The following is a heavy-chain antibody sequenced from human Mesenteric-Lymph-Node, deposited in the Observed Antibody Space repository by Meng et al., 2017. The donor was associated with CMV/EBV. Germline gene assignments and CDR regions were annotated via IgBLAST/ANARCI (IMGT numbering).Heavy chain of an antibody. CDR1: GFPFSYYW. CDR2: IGSEGTGI. Sequence: GESLKISCEVSGFPFSYYWMDWVRQAPGKGPEWVSRIGSEGTGIKYADSVKGRFTISRDNGKNTVYLQMSRLRVEDTAVYYCARDRGGVYYGGFDSWGQGTLVTVSS. V-gene: IGHV3-74*01. D-gene: IGHD1-26*01. J-gene: IGHJ4*02. CDR3: ARDRGGVYYGGFDS.